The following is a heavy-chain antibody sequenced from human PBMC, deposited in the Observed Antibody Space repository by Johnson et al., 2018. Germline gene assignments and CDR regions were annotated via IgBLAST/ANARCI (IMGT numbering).Heavy chain of an antibody. CDR3: VRVGYFAQLDV. V-gene: IGHV3-30*03. J-gene: IGHJ6*04. Sequence: HWVRQAPGKGLEWVAVISYDGSNKYYADSVKGRFTISRDNSKNTLYLQMNSLRAEDTAVYYCVRVGYFAQLDVWGKGTTVTVSS. D-gene: IGHD3-9*01. CDR2: ISYDGSNK.